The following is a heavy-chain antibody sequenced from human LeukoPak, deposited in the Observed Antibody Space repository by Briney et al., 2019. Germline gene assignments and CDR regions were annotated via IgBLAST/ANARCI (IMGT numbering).Heavy chain of an antibody. CDR3: ARSLQQLVIE. J-gene: IGHJ4*02. CDR2: INTNSGAT. D-gene: IGHD6-13*01. CDR1: GYTFTGYY. Sequence: ASMKVPCKASGYTFTGYYIHWVRQAPGQGLEWMGWINTNSGATNYAQKFQGRVTMTRDTSISTAYLELSRLRSDDTAVYYCARSLQQLVIEWGQGTLVTVSS. V-gene: IGHV1-2*02.